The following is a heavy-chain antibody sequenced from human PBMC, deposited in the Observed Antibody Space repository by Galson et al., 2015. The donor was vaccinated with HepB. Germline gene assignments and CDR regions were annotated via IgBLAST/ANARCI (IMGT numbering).Heavy chain of an antibody. Sequence: SVKVSCKASAYTFTSHGINWVRQAPGQGLEWLGWISPYNANTHYAHKFQGRVTMTTGTSTSTVYMELRSLRSDDTAVYYCVRLSRPVWGQGTTATVSS. CDR1: AYTFTSHG. J-gene: IGHJ6*02. CDR2: ISPYNANT. V-gene: IGHV1-18*01. CDR3: VRLSRPV.